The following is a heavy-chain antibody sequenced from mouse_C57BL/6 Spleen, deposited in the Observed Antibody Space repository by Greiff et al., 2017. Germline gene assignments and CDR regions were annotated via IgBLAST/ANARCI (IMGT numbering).Heavy chain of an antibody. CDR2: IHPNSGST. V-gene: IGHV1-64*01. CDR3: ARVENYSNSRAMDY. Sequence: VQLQQPGAELVKPGASVKLSCKASGYTFTSYWMHWVKQRPGQGLEWIGMIHPNSGSTNYNEKFKSKATLTVDKSSSTAYMQLSSLTSEDSAVYYCARVENYSNSRAMDYWGQGTSVTVSS. J-gene: IGHJ4*01. D-gene: IGHD2-5*01. CDR1: GYTFTSYW.